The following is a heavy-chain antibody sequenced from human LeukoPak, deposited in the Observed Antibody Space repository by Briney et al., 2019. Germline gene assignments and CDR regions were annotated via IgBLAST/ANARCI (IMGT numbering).Heavy chain of an antibody. J-gene: IGHJ4*02. V-gene: IGHV3-66*02. CDR2: IYSGGST. D-gene: IGHD2-2*01. Sequence: PGGSLRLSCAASGFTVSSNYMSWVRQAPGKGLEWVSVIYSGGSTYYADSVKGRLTISRDNSKNTLYLQMNSLRAEDTAVYYCARDIAVVVPADYFDYWGQGTLVTVSS. CDR3: ARDIAVVVPADYFDY. CDR1: GFTVSSNY.